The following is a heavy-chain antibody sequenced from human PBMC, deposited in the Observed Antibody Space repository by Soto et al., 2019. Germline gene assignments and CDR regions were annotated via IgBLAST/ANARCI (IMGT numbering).Heavy chain of an antibody. CDR3: AKDWGRQLVLSDYYYYYGMDV. CDR2: ISGSGGST. D-gene: IGHD6-6*01. J-gene: IGHJ6*02. Sequence: GGSLRLSCAASGFTFSSYAMSWVRQAPGKGLEWVSAISGSGGSTYYADSVKGRFTISRDNSKNTLYLQMNSLRAEDTAVYYCAKDWGRQLVLSDYYYYYGMDVWGQGTTVTVSS. CDR1: GFTFSSYA. V-gene: IGHV3-23*01.